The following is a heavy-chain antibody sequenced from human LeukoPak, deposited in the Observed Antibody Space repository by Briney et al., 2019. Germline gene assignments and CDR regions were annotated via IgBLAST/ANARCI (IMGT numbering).Heavy chain of an antibody. J-gene: IGHJ4*02. Sequence: GGSLRLSCAASGFTFSSYAMNWVRQAPGKGLEWVSYVSSDSTTIQYADSVKGRFTISRDYAKNSLNLQMNSLRAEDTALYYCTRDGGWRDDYWGEGTLVTVSS. CDR1: GFTFSSYA. CDR2: VSSDSTTI. V-gene: IGHV3-48*01. D-gene: IGHD3-16*01. CDR3: TRDGGWRDDY.